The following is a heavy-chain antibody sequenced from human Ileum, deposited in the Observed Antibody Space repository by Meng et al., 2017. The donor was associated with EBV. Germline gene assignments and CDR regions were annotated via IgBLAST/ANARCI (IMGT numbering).Heavy chain of an antibody. Sequence: FINYGIDWVGQANGQGLECMGRRNSNSGNSGDGQKCQDRVTLTRNTSISTAYMELRSLTSEDTALYYCARGSGAGGRDWFDPWGQGTLVTVSS. D-gene: IGHD3-16*01. CDR1: FINYG. CDR3: ARGSGAGGRDWFDP. CDR2: RNSNSGNS. V-gene: IGHV1-8*02. J-gene: IGHJ5*02.